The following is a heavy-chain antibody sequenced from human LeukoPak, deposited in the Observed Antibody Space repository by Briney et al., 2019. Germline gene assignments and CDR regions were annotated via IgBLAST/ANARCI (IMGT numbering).Heavy chain of an antibody. D-gene: IGHD3-9*01. Sequence: ASVKVSCKASGYTFTSYGISWVRQAPGQGLEWMGWISAYNGNTNYAQKLQGRVTMTTDTSTSTAYMELRSLRSDDTAVYYCARNPDTRSVILRYFDWSSNWFDPWGQGTLVTVSS. J-gene: IGHJ5*02. CDR2: ISAYNGNT. V-gene: IGHV1-18*04. CDR3: ARNPDTRSVILRYFDWSSNWFDP. CDR1: GYTFTSYG.